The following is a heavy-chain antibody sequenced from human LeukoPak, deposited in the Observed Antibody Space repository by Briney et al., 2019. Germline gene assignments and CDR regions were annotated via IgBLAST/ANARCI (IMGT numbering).Heavy chain of an antibody. V-gene: IGHV3-11*04. CDR1: GGSISSSSYY. J-gene: IGHJ6*04. CDR2: ISSSGSTI. CDR3: AELGITMIGGV. D-gene: IGHD3-10*02. Sequence: LPLTCTVSGGSISSSSYYWGWIRQPPGKGLEWVSYISSSGSTIYYADSVKGRFTISRDNAKNSLYMQMNSLRAEDTAVHYCAELGITMIGGVWGKGITVTISS.